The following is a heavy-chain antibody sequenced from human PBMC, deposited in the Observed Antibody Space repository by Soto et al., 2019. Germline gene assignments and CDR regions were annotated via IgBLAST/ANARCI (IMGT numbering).Heavy chain of an antibody. Sequence: PGGSLRLSCAASGFTVSSNYMSWVRQVPGKGLEWVSVIYSGGSTYYADSVKGRFTISRDNSKNTLYLQMNSLRAEDTAVYYCAREEPTVAGTIDYWGQGTLVTVSS. J-gene: IGHJ4*02. V-gene: IGHV3-53*01. CDR1: GFTVSSNY. CDR2: IYSGGST. D-gene: IGHD6-19*01. CDR3: AREEPTVAGTIDY.